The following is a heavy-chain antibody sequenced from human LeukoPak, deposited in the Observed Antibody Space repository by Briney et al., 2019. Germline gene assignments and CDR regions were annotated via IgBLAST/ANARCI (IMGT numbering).Heavy chain of an antibody. V-gene: IGHV3-21*01. CDR3: ARVGYSHVNYYYYYGMDV. Sequence: GGSLRLSCTASGFTVSSSYMSWVRQAPGKGLEWVSSISSSSSYIYYADSVKGRFTISRDNAKNSLYLQMNSLRAEDTAVYYCARVGYSHVNYYYYYGMDVWGQGTTVTVSS. CDR2: ISSSSSYI. CDR1: GFTVSSSY. D-gene: IGHD5-18*01. J-gene: IGHJ6*02.